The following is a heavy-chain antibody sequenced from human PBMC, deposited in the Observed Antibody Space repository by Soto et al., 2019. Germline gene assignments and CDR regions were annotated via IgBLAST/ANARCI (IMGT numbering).Heavy chain of an antibody. CDR2: IIPIPGTA. V-gene: IGHV1-69*01. CDR3: ARSQGSSTSLEIYYYYYYGMDV. D-gene: IGHD2-2*01. J-gene: IGHJ6*02. CDR1: GGTFSSYA. Sequence: QVQLVQSGAEVKKPGSSVKVSCEASGGTFSSYAISWVRQAPGQGLEWMGGIIPIPGTANYAQKFQGRVTITADESTSTAYMELSSPRSEDTAVYYCARSQGSSTSLEIYYYYYYGMDVWGQGTTVTVSS.